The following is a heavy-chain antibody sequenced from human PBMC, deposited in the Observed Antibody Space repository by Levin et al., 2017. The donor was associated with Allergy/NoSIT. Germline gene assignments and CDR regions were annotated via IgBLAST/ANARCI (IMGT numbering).Heavy chain of an antibody. V-gene: IGHV3-23*01. CDR1: GFTFSSYA. Sequence: GESLKISCAASGFTFSSYAMSWVRQAPGKGLEWVSAISGSGGSTYYADSVKGRFTISRDNSKNTLYLQMNSLRAEDTAVYYCAKYREFGDPQVYWGQGTLVTVSS. CDR3: AKYREFGDPQVY. CDR2: ISGSGGST. D-gene: IGHD3-10*01. J-gene: IGHJ4*02.